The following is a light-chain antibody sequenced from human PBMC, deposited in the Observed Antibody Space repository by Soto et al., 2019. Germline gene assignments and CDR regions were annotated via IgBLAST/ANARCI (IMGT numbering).Light chain of an antibody. V-gene: IGKV3-15*01. J-gene: IGKJ1*01. CDR1: QNIRRS. CDR2: DAS. Sequence: VMTQSPASLSASPGERVTLSCRASQNIRRSLAWYQQRSGQAPRLVVFDASIRLPTVPARFSGSVSGTEFTLTISSLKSADFAVYYCQQYNNWHPETFGHGTKVDIK. CDR3: QQYNNWHPET.